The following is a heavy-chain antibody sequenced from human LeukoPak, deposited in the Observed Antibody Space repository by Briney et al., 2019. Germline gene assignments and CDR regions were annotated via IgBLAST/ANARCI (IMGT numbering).Heavy chain of an antibody. V-gene: IGHV4-39*07. D-gene: IGHD5-18*01. Sequence: PSETLSLTCTVSGGSIGRYYWSWIRQPPGKGLEWIGSIYYSGSTYYNPSLKSRVTISVDTSKNQFSLKLSSVTAADTAVYYCARVKAAMVRNGFDYWGQGTLVTVSS. CDR2: IYYSGST. CDR1: GGSIGRYY. CDR3: ARVKAAMVRNGFDY. J-gene: IGHJ4*02.